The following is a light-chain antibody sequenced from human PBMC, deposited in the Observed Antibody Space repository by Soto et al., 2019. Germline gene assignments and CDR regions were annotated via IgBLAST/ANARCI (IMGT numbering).Light chain of an antibody. V-gene: IGKV3D-15*01. J-gene: IGKJ4*01. CDR2: GAS. CDR3: QQYNNWPPLT. Sequence: EIVMTQSPATLSVSAGERVTLSCRASQSVSSNLAWYQQKPGQAPRLLIYGASTRATGIPARFSGSGSGTDFTLTISSLQSDDFAVYSCQQYNNWPPLTFGGGTKVEIK. CDR1: QSVSSN.